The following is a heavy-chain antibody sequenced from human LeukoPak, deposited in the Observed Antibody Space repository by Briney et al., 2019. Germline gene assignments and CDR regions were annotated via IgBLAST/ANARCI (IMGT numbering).Heavy chain of an antibody. V-gene: IGHV1-2*02. CDR2: INPNSGGT. Sequence: ASVKVSCKASGYTFTGYYMHWVRQAPGQGLEWMGWINPNSGGTNYAQKFQGRVTMTRDTSISTAYMELSRLRSDDTAVYYCARALRPVPGIAAAGGPPEFDYWGQGTLVTAS. J-gene: IGHJ4*02. CDR3: ARALRPVPGIAAAGGPPEFDY. D-gene: IGHD6-13*01. CDR1: GYTFTGYY.